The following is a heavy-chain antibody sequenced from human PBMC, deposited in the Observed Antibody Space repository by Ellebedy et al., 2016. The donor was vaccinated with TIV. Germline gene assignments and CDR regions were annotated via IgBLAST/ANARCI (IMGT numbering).Heavy chain of an antibody. CDR3: ARPAATYSSSWYDFDC. CDR2: ISTIGKYI. J-gene: IGHJ4*02. D-gene: IGHD6-13*01. CDR1: GFTFSSFT. V-gene: IGHV3-21*01. Sequence: GESLKISCAAFGFTFSSFTMNWVRQAPGKGLEWVSSISTIGKYIHIADSVKGRFTVSRDNTKNSLYLEMSSLRVEDTAIYYCARPAATYSSSWYDFDCWGQGTLVTVSS.